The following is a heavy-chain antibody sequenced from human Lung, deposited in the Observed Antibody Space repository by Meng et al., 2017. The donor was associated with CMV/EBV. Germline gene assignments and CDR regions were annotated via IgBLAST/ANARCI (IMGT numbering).Heavy chain of an antibody. J-gene: IGHJ4*02. CDR1: GSTFTNYW. CDR2: IYPGDSDT. V-gene: IGHV5-51*01. CDR3: ARRYGDYGLYYFDS. Sequence: SGSTFTNYWFGWVRQLPGKGLEWMGIIYPGDSDTRYSPSFQGQVTISADKSINTAYLQWGSLKASDTAIYYCARRYGDYGLYYFDSWGQGTLVTVSS. D-gene: IGHD4-17*01.